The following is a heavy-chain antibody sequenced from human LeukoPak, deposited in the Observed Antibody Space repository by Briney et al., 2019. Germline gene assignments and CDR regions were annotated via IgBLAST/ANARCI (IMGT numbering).Heavy chain of an antibody. D-gene: IGHD1-20*01. Sequence: PGGSLRLSCAASGFTFRNSAMSWVRQAPGKGLEWVSTISGTGVGTFYADSVKGRLTISRDNPKNTLYLQMNSLRAEHTAVYYCAKNNWNDMPFVDYWGQGTLVTVSS. CDR3: AKNNWNDMPFVDY. V-gene: IGHV3-23*01. J-gene: IGHJ4*02. CDR1: GFTFRNSA. CDR2: ISGTGVGT.